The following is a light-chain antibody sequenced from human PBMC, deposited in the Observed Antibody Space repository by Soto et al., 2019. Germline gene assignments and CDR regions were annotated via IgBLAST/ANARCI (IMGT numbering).Light chain of an antibody. CDR2: SNN. Sequence: QSVLTQPPSASGTPGQRVTISCSGSSSNIGTNTVNWYQQLPGTAPKLLIYSNNQRPSGVPDRFSGSKSGTSASLAISGVQSEDAADYYCAAWDDSLNGVFGGGTKVTVL. CDR1: SSNIGTNT. CDR3: AAWDDSLNGV. J-gene: IGLJ2*01. V-gene: IGLV1-44*01.